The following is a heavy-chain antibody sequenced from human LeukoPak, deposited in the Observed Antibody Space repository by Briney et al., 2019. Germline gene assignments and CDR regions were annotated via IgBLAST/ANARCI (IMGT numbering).Heavy chain of an antibody. CDR2: ISAYNGNT. V-gene: IGHV1-18*01. D-gene: IGHD3-10*01. Sequence: ASVKVSCKASGYTFTSYGISWVRQAPGQGLEWMGWISAYNGNTNYAQKLQGRVTMTRDTSTSTVYMELSSLRSEDTAVYYCARDGSGSPNDAFDIWGQGTMVTVSS. CDR1: GYTFTSYG. CDR3: ARDGSGSPNDAFDI. J-gene: IGHJ3*02.